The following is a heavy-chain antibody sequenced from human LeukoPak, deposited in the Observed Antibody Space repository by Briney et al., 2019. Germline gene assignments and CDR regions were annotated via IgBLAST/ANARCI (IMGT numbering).Heavy chain of an antibody. D-gene: IGHD3-3*01. CDR3: ARDPAEWLSRLRYMDV. J-gene: IGHJ6*03. CDR1: GFTFTSFG. CDR2: IRNDGDVI. Sequence: GGSLRLSCAASGFTFTSFGMHWVRQAPGKGLEWVAFIRNDGDVIYYTDSVKGRFTISRDNSKNTLYLQMNSLRAEDTAVYYCARDPAEWLSRLRYMDVWGKGTTVTVSS. V-gene: IGHV3-30*02.